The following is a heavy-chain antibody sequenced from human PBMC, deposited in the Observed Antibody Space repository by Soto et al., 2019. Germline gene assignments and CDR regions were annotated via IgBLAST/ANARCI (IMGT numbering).Heavy chain of an antibody. CDR1: GGSISSGDYS. D-gene: IGHD3-16*02. Sequence: SETLSLTCAVSGGSISSGDYSWNWIRQPPGKGLECIGYIYSGGSTYYNPSLQSRVTMSVDRSRNLFSLKLNSVTAADTAVYYCARGMITFGGVIVIQEGMAFDIWGQGTMVT. J-gene: IGHJ3*02. V-gene: IGHV4-30-2*01. CDR3: ARGMITFGGVIVIQEGMAFDI. CDR2: IYSGGST.